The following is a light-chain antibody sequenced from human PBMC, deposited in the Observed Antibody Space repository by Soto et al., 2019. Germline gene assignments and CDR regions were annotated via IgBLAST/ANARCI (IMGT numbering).Light chain of an antibody. CDR3: SAYTSSSALI. J-gene: IGLJ2*01. CDR2: EVS. Sequence: QSVLTQPASVSGAPGQSITISCTGTSSDVGAYNYVSWYQQHAGKAPKLMIYEVSNRPLGVSDRFSGSKSGNTASLTVSGLQAEDEAYYYCSAYTSSSALIFGGGTQLNGL. V-gene: IGLV2-14*01. CDR1: SSDVGAYNY.